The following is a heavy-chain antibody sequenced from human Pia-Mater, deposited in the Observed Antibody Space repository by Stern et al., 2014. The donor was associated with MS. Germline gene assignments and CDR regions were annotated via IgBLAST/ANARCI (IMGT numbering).Heavy chain of an antibody. V-gene: IGHV1-69*06. D-gene: IGHD1-26*01. CDR1: GGTFSSYA. CDR3: ARRGMGATTKYGMDV. CDR2: IITIFGTA. J-gene: IGHJ6*02. Sequence: QMQLVQSGAEVKKPESSVKVSCKASGGTFSSYAISWVRQAPAQGLEWMVGIITIFGTANYAQKFQGRVTITADKSTSTAYMELSSLRSEDTAVYYCARRGMGATTKYGMDVWGQGTTVTVSS.